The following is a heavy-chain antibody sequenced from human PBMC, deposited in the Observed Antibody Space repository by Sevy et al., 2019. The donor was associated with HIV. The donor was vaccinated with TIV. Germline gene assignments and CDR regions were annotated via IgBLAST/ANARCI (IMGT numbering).Heavy chain of an antibody. CDR2: IGTLGDT. V-gene: IGHV3-13*01. CDR3: VRGLQTHCDRTACPLDH. Sequence: GGSLRLSCPGYGFSFSDSDMHWVRHPTGKSLEWISSIGTLGDTFYADSVKGRFTIARDNAKGSLYLQMSNLRAGDTALYYCVRGLQTHCDRTACPLDHWGQGTLVTVSS. D-gene: IGHD2-21*01. J-gene: IGHJ4*02. CDR1: GFSFSDSD.